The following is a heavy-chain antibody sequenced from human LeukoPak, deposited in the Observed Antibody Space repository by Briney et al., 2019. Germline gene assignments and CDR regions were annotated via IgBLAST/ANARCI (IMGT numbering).Heavy chain of an antibody. Sequence: PSETLSLTCTVSGGSISSYYWSWIRQPPGKGLEWIGYIYYSGSTNYNPSLKSRVTISVDTSKNQFSLELSSVTAADTAVYYCASRAVAGRENYWGQGTLVTVSS. V-gene: IGHV4-59*01. CDR1: GGSISSYY. D-gene: IGHD6-19*01. J-gene: IGHJ4*02. CDR2: IYYSGST. CDR3: ASRAVAGRENY.